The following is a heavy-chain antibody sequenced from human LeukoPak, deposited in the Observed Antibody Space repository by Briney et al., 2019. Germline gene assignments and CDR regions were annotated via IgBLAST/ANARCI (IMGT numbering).Heavy chain of an antibody. J-gene: IGHJ4*02. Sequence: SGGSLRLSCAASGFTFSSYGMHWVRQAPGKGLEWVAVISYDGSNKYYADSVKGRFTISRDNSKNTLYLQMNSLRAEDTAVYYCARDGDGRYYGDYFDYWGQGTLVTVSS. CDR2: ISYDGSNK. V-gene: IGHV3-30*03. CDR1: GFTFSSYG. CDR3: ARDGDGRYYGDYFDY. D-gene: IGHD1-26*01.